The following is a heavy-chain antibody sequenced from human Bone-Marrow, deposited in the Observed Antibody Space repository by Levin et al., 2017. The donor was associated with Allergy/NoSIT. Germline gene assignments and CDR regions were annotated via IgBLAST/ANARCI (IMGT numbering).Heavy chain of an antibody. CDR2: INPNSGGT. CDR3: ARAVSGSYQRYAFDI. CDR1: GYTFTGYY. Sequence: PGASVKVSCKASGYTFTGYYMHWVRQAPGQGLEWMGRINPNSGGTNYAQKFQGRVTMTRDTSISTAYMELSRLRSDDTAVYYCARAVSGSYQRYAFDIWGQGTMVTVSS. D-gene: IGHD6-19*01. V-gene: IGHV1-2*06. J-gene: IGHJ3*02.